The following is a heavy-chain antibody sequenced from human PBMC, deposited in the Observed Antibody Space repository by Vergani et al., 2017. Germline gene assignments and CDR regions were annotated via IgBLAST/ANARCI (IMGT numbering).Heavy chain of an antibody. J-gene: IGHJ4*02. V-gene: IGHV4-61*02. CDR1: GESIRSGSHY. D-gene: IGHD2-15*01. CDR2: IHTGGST. CDR3: ARSRPYCTSGSCPAI. Sequence: QVKLQESGPGLLKPSQTLSLTCTVSGESIRSGSHYWSWLRQPAGKGPEWIGHIHTGGSTDLNPSVKSRVSISVDTSKSQFSLKLNSVTVADTAVYYCARSRPYCTSGSCPAIWGQGTLVTVSS.